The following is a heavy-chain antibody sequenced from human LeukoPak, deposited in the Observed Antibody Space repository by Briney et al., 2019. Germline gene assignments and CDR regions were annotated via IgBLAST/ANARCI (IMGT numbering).Heavy chain of an antibody. V-gene: IGHV3-23*01. Sequence: VGSLRLSCAASGFTFSSYAMSWVRQAPGKGLEWVSAISGSGGSTYYADSVKGRFTISRDNSKNTLYLQMNSLRAEDTAVYYCAKEPPERRVRGAILRYFVYWGQGTLVTVSS. CDR1: GFTFSSYA. J-gene: IGHJ4*02. CDR3: AKEPPERRVRGAILRYFVY. CDR2: ISGSGGST. D-gene: IGHD3-10*01.